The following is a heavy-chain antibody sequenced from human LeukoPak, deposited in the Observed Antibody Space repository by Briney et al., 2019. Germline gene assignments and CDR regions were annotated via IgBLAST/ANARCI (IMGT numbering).Heavy chain of an antibody. CDR3: AIVRDYDILTGYPFDY. V-gene: IGHV3-30*04. J-gene: IGHJ4*02. CDR2: ISYDGSNK. Sequence: GSLRLSCAASGFTFSSYAMHWVRQAPGKGLEWVAVISYDGSNKYYADSVKGRFTISRDNSKNTLYLQMNSLRAEDTAVYYCAIVRDYDILTGYPFDYWGQGTLVTVSS. CDR1: GFTFSSYA. D-gene: IGHD3-9*01.